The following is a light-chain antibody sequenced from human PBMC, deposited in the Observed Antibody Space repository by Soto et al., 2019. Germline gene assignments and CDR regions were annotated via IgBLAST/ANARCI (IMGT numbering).Light chain of an antibody. CDR1: QSVSSK. V-gene: IGKV3-15*01. CDR3: QHYEPWLWT. J-gene: IGKJ1*01. Sequence: EIVMTQSPATLSVSPGERATLSCRASQSVSSKLAWYQQKPGQGPRLLIYGASTRATGIPARFSGSGSGTEFTLTISSLQSEDFAVYYCQHYEPWLWTFGQGTKVEIK. CDR2: GAS.